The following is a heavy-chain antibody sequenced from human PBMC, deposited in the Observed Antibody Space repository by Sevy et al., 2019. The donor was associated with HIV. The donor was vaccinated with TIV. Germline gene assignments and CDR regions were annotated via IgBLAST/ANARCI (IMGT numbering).Heavy chain of an antibody. D-gene: IGHD3-22*01. CDR3: AKNLFYDSSGYSGLDY. CDR2: ISGNGPNT. CDR1: GFTFSNYA. V-gene: IGHV3-23*01. J-gene: IGHJ4*02. Sequence: GGSLRLSCAASGFTFSNYAMSWVRQAPGKGLEWLSTISGNGPNTYYPDSVRGRFTISSDNSMNTLYAQMNSLRAEDTAVYYCAKNLFYDSSGYSGLDYWGQGTLVTVSS.